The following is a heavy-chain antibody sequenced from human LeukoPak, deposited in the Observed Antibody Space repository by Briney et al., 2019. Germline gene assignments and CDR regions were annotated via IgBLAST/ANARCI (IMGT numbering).Heavy chain of an antibody. V-gene: IGHV4-30-4*01. CDR1: DDSISNDNYY. Sequence: SQTLSLTCTVSDDSISNDNYYWNWIRQPPGKGLEWIGYIYHSGSTYYTPSLKSRVTISVDTSKSQFSLNMRSVTAADTAVYYCARESELLGRTWGQGTLVTVSS. CDR3: ARESELLGRT. J-gene: IGHJ4*02. CDR2: IYHSGST. D-gene: IGHD2-15*01.